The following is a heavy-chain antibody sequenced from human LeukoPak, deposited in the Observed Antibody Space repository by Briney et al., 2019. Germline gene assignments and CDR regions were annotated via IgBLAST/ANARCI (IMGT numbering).Heavy chain of an antibody. CDR2: IRYDGSNK. J-gene: IGHJ4*02. CDR1: GFTFSSYG. D-gene: IGHD6-13*01. Sequence: GGSLRLSCAASGFTFSSYGMHWVRQAPGKGLEWVAFIRYDGSNKYYADSVKGRFTISRDNSKNTLYLQMNSLRAEDTAVYYCANRRIAAAGPPYYWGQGTLVTVSS. V-gene: IGHV3-30*02. CDR3: ANRRIAAAGPPYY.